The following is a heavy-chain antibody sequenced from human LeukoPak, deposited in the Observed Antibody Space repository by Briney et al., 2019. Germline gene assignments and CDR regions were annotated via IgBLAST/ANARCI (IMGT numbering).Heavy chain of an antibody. J-gene: IGHJ4*02. CDR2: VYYTGST. D-gene: IGHD2-15*01. Sequence: SETLSLTCTVSGDSIGTYHWTWIRQPPGRGLERIGFVYYTGSTNYNPSLKTRVTISLDTPNNQFSLRLNSVTAADTAIYYCATYTRHCSGATCYSIDYWGQGTLVTASS. CDR3: ATYTRHCSGATCYSIDY. V-gene: IGHV4-59*08. CDR1: GDSIGTYH.